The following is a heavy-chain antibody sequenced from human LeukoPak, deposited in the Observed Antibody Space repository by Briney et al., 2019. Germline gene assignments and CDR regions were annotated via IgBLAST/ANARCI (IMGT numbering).Heavy chain of an antibody. CDR3: ARVRGYSGYDLGSFDP. J-gene: IGHJ5*02. CDR1: GGSISSYY. Sequence: TSSETLSLTCTVSGGSISSYYWSWIRQPPGKGLEWIGYIYYSGSTNYNPSLKSRVTISVDRSKNQFSLKLSSVTAADTAVYYCARVRGYSGYDLGSFDPWGQGTLVTVSS. CDR2: IYYSGST. V-gene: IGHV4-59*12. D-gene: IGHD5-12*01.